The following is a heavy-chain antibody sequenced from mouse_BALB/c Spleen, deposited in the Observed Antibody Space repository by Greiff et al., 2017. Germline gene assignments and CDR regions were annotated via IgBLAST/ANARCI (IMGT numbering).Heavy chain of an antibody. D-gene: IGHD4-1*01. CDR2: ISYDGSN. CDR3: ARALTGTGAY. J-gene: IGHJ3*01. Sequence: ESGPGLVKPSQSLSLTCSVTGYSITSGYYWNWIRQFPGNKLEWMGYISYDGSNNYNPSLKNRISITRDTSKNQFFLKLNSVTTEDTATYYCARALTGTGAYWGQGTLVTVSA. CDR1: GYSITSGYY. V-gene: IGHV3-6*02.